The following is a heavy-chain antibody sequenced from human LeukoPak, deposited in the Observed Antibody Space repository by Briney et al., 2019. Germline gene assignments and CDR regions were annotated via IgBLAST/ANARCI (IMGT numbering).Heavy chain of an antibody. CDR1: GYTFTSYA. D-gene: IGHD2-15*01. CDR3: ARVIIPPYCSGGSCYGEFDP. V-gene: IGHV7-4-1*02. Sequence: ASVKVSCKASGYTFTSYAMNWVRQAPGQGLEWMGWINTNTGNPTYAQGFTGRFVFSLDTSVSTAYLQISSLKAEDTAVYYCARVIIPPYCSGGSCYGEFDPWGQGTLVTVSS. CDR2: INTNTGNP. J-gene: IGHJ5*02.